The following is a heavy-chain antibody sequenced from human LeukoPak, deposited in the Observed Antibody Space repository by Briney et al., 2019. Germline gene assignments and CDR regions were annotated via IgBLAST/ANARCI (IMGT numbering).Heavy chain of an antibody. D-gene: IGHD6-19*01. Sequence: SQTLSLTCAISGDSVSSNSAGWNWIRQSPSRGLEWLGGTYYRSNWYNDYALSVKSRISIDPDTSKNQFSLQLNSVTPEDTAVYYCAREVAVAGPFDYWGQGILVSVSS. V-gene: IGHV6-1*01. J-gene: IGHJ4*02. CDR1: GDSVSSNSAG. CDR3: AREVAVAGPFDY. CDR2: TYYRSNWYN.